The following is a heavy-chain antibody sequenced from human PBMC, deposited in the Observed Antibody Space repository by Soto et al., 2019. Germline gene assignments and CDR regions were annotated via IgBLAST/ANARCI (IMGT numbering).Heavy chain of an antibody. J-gene: IGHJ4*02. CDR2: IFHTGST. CDR3: ARGALNGDYVPDGY. V-gene: IGHV4-31*03. Sequence: QVQLQESGPGLVKPSETLSLTCSVSGGSIISGGYFWSWIRQHPGKGLEWIGYIFHTGSTNYNPSLKSRATIXVXATXNQFSRKLSSVTAAHTAVYYCARGALNGDYVPDGYWGQGTLVTVSS. CDR1: GGSIISGGYF. D-gene: IGHD4-17*01.